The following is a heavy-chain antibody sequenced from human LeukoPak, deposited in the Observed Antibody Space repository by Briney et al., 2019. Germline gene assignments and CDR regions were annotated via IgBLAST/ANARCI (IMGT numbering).Heavy chain of an antibody. CDR1: GFTFSSYS. D-gene: IGHD6-13*01. CDR3: AQSYSSSWYWCFDL. V-gene: IGHV3-23*01. Sequence: GGSLRLSCAASGFTFSSYSMNWVRQAPGKGLEWVSGISGSGGSTSYADSVKGRFTISRDNSKNTLYLQMNSLRAEDTAVYFCAQSYSSSWYWCFDLWGRGTLVTVSS. CDR2: ISGSGGST. J-gene: IGHJ2*01.